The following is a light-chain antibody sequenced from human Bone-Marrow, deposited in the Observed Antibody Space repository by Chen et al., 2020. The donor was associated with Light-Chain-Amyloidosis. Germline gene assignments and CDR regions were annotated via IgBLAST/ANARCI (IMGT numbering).Light chain of an antibody. J-gene: IGLJ3*02. CDR2: SDS. Sequence: SYVLTQPSPVSVAPGQTATFAGGGNNIGSTSVHWYEQMPGQAPLLVVNSDSDRTSGIPERLSGSNSGNTATLAISRVEAGDEADYYCQVWDRSSNRPVFGGGTKLTVL. CDR1: NIGSTS. V-gene: IGLV3-21*02. CDR3: QVWDRSSNRPV.